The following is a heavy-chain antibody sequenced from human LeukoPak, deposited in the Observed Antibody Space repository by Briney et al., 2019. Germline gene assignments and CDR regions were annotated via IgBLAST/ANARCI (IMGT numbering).Heavy chain of an antibody. CDR3: AKAIAADTAMAH. D-gene: IGHD5-18*01. V-gene: IGHV3-30*18. CDR2: ISYDGSNK. Sequence: GGSLRLSYAASGFTFSSYGMHWVRQAPGKGLEWVAVISYDGSNKYYADSVKGRFTISRDNSKNTLYLQMNSLRAEDTAVYYCAKAIAADTAMAHWGQGTLVTVSS. J-gene: IGHJ4*02. CDR1: GFTFSSYG.